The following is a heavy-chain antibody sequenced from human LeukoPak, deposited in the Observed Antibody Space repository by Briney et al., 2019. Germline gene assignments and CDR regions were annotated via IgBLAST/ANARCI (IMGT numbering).Heavy chain of an antibody. J-gene: IGHJ5*02. D-gene: IGHD3-10*01. CDR2: IYYSGST. Sequence: PSETLSLTCTVSGGSISSSSYYWGWIRQPPGKGLEWIGSIYYSGSTYYNPSLKSRVTISVDTSKNQFSLKLSSVTAADTAVYYCARAYYGSGSYYGYNWFDPWGQGTLVTVSS. CDR3: ARAYYGSGSYYGYNWFDP. V-gene: IGHV4-39*07. CDR1: GGSISSSSYY.